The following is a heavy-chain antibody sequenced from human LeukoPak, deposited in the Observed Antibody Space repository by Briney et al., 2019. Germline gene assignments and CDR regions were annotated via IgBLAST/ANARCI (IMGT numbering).Heavy chain of an antibody. CDR2: IYYSGTT. J-gene: IGHJ4*02. V-gene: IGHV4-39*01. CDR3: ARHGGAAAAIDY. CDR1: GGFVSSSSYF. D-gene: IGHD6-13*01. Sequence: SETLSLTCSVSGGFVSSSSYFWGWIRQPPGKGPEWIGSIYYSGTTYYNPSLKSRITISVDTSKNQFSLKLTSVTAADTAVYYCARHGGAAAAIDYWGQGTLVTVSS.